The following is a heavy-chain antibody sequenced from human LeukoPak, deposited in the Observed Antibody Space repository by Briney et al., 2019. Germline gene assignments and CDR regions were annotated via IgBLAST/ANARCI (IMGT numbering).Heavy chain of an antibody. J-gene: IGHJ5*02. D-gene: IGHD1-7*01. V-gene: IGHV3-21*04. CDR3: AKVPNWNYLWSDP. CDR1: GFTFSSYS. Sequence: GGSLRLSCAASGFTFSSYSMNWVRQAPGKGLEWVSSISSSSSYIYYADSVKGRFTISRDNAKNSLYLQMNSLRAEDTAVYYCAKVPNWNYLWSDPWGQGTLATVSS. CDR2: ISSSSSYI.